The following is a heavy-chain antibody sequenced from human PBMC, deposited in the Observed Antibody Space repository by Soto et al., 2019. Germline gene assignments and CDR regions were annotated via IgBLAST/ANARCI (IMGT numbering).Heavy chain of an antibody. CDR2: ICTGGRT. V-gene: IGHV3-53*01. CDR1: GFTVSSTY. D-gene: IGHD3-16*01. Sequence: EVQLVESGGGLIQPGGSLRLSCAASGFTVSSTYMIWVRQAPGKGLEWVSVICTGGRTNYADSVRGRVPISRDDSNNTRYLHMNTLRVADTAVYYCSRAGLGGIDWIDPWGQGTLVTVSS. CDR3: SRAGLGGIDWIDP. J-gene: IGHJ5*02.